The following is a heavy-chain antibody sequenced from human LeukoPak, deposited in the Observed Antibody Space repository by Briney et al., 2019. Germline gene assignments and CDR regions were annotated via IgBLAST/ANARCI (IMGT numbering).Heavy chain of an antibody. Sequence: SEPLTLTCGVCVGFFSGYYWRWIRQPPGKGVEGIGEINHSGNTNYNPSLKGRVTISVDTSKKQFSLQLTSVTAADTAVYYCARELTTWGNWYFDLWGGGTVLSVSS. V-gene: IGHV4-34*01. CDR3: ARELTTWGNWYFDL. D-gene: IGHD7-27*01. CDR1: VGFFSGYY. CDR2: INHSGNT. J-gene: IGHJ2*01.